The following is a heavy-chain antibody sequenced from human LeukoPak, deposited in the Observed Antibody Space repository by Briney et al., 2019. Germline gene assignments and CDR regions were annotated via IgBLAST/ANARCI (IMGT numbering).Heavy chain of an antibody. Sequence: SGPTLVNPTQTLTLTCNFSGFSLNTNAVAVGWVRQPPGQALEWLTFIYGNDDKRYSPPLASRLTITKDTSKNQVVLTMTDMDYVDTATYYCVHRTMVTSVDHWGQGTLVTVSS. V-gene: IGHV2-5*01. D-gene: IGHD4-17*01. J-gene: IGHJ4*02. CDR3: VHRTMVTSVDH. CDR1: GFSLNTNAVA. CDR2: IYGNDDK.